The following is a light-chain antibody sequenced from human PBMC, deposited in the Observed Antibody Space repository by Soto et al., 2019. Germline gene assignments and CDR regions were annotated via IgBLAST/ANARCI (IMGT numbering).Light chain of an antibody. V-gene: IGKV3-15*01. CDR1: QGIGDT. CDR3: QQYGSSET. J-gene: IGKJ1*01. Sequence: EVVMRQSLATLSVSPGECVTLSCRASQGIGDTLAWYQHKPGQTPRLLIYDTSTRATGVPARFSGSGSGTEFSLTISRLEPEDFAVYYCQQYGSSETFGQGTKVDIK. CDR2: DTS.